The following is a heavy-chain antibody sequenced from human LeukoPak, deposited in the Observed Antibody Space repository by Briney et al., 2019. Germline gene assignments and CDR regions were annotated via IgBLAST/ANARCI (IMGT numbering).Heavy chain of an antibody. CDR1: GGSISGSRRY. V-gene: IGHV4-39*01. J-gene: IGHJ5*01. CDR2: IRYIEST. D-gene: IGHD6-13*01. CDR3: TRQLSWASDTGDS. Sequence: PSETLSLTCNVSGGSISGSRRYWGRVRQPPGWGLEGIGSIRYIESTYYNPSLQSRLTISVDNSQNQFSLKLKSVTAADTSMYYCTRQLSWASDTGDSWGQGTLVTVSS.